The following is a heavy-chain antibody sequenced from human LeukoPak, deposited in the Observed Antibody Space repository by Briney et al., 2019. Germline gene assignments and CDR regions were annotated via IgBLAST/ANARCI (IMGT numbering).Heavy chain of an antibody. Sequence: SETLSLTCTVSGGSISSYYWSWIRQPPGKGLEWIGYIYYSGSTNYNPSLKSRVTISVDTSKNQFSLKLSSVTAADTAVYYCARLSIADRPYYGMDVWGQGTTVTVSS. V-gene: IGHV4-59*01. CDR1: GGSISSYY. J-gene: IGHJ6*02. D-gene: IGHD6-6*01. CDR2: IYYSGST. CDR3: ARLSIADRPYYGMDV.